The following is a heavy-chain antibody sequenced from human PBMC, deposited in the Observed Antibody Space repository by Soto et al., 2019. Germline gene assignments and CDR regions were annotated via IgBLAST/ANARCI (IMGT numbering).Heavy chain of an antibody. D-gene: IGHD1-1*01. J-gene: IGHJ4*02. Sequence: QVQLVQSGAEMREPGSSGGVSCKALGGSLVSLTISWLGQAPGQGLGGMGRIIPVVSMASSAEKFQDRIKIDADKSTNTIYMEVTNLRSDDTAMYYCVGQMLEPRDSWGQGTPIIVSS. CDR3: VGQMLEPRDS. V-gene: IGHV1-69*02. CDR2: IIPVVSMA. CDR1: GGSLVSLT.